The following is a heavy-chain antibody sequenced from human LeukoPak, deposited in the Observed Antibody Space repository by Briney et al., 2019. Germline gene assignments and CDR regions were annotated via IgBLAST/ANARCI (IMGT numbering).Heavy chain of an antibody. D-gene: IGHD6-13*01. CDR3: ARSLPYGTTWYGRSDF. Sequence: GGSLRLSCAASGFPFNAYWMNWVRQAPGKGLEWVANIRQDGDTKYYVDSVKGRFTISRDNAMNSLYLQMNSLRAEDTAIYYCARSLPYGTTWYGRSDFWGQGTLVTVSS. V-gene: IGHV3-7*03. CDR1: GFPFNAYW. CDR2: IRQDGDTK. J-gene: IGHJ4*02.